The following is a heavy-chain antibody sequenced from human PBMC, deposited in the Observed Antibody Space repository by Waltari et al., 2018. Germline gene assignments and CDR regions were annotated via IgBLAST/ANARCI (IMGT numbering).Heavy chain of an antibody. CDR1: GGSFSGYY. V-gene: IGHV4-34*01. J-gene: IGHJ4*02. Sequence: QVQLQQWGAGLLKPSETLSLACAVYGGSFSGYYWSWIRQPPGKGLEWMGEINQSGSTNSNPSLKSRVTISVYTSKNQFSLKLSSVTAADTAVYYCARALGGQLAVFDYWGQGTLVTVSS. CDR2: INQSGST. CDR3: ARALGGQLAVFDY. D-gene: IGHD6-6*01.